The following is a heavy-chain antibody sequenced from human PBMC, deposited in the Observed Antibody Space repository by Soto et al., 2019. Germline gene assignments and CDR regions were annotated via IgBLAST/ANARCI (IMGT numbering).Heavy chain of an antibody. J-gene: IGHJ4*02. V-gene: IGHV2-5*01. Sequence: QITLKESGPTLLKPTQTLTLTCTFSGFSLSSNAVGVNWIRQPPRKALEWLALIYWNDDNHYSPSLRSRLTITKDTSKNQVVLTMTNVDPVDTATYYCAHGSGWLSDYWGQGTLVTVSS. D-gene: IGHD6-19*01. CDR2: IYWNDDN. CDR1: GFSLSSNAVG. CDR3: AHGSGWLSDY.